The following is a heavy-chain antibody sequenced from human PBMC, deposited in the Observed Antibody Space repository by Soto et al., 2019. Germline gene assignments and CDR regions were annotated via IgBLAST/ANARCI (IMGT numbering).Heavy chain of an antibody. V-gene: IGHV1-69*01. Sequence: QVRLVQSGAEVKKPGSSVKVSCKASGGTFSSYAISWVRQAPGQGLEWMGGIIPIFGTANYAQKFQGRVTITADESTSTAYMELRSLRSEDTAVYYCARVLGMATITRYYGMDVWGQGTTVTVSS. CDR1: GGTFSSYA. CDR2: IIPIFGTA. CDR3: ARVLGMATITRYYGMDV. J-gene: IGHJ6*02. D-gene: IGHD5-12*01.